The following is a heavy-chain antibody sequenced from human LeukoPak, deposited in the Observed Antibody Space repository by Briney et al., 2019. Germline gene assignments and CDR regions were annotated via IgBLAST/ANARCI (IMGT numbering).Heavy chain of an antibody. D-gene: IGHD5-18*01. CDR1: GYTFTGYY. CDR2: INPNSGGT. V-gene: IGHV1-2*02. J-gene: IGHJ4*02. Sequence: ASVKVSCKASGYTFTGYYMHWVRQAPGQGLEWMGWINPNSGGTNYAQKFQGRVTMTRDTSISTAYMELSRLRSDDTAVYYGARLPLGYSYGYPFDYWGQGTLVTVSS. CDR3: ARLPLGYSYGYPFDY.